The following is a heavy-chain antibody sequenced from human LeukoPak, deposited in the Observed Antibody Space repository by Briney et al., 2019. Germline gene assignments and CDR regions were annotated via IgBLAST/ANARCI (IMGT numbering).Heavy chain of an antibody. CDR1: RYTFTGYY. J-gene: IGHJ4*02. D-gene: IGHD3-10*01. Sequence: EASVKVSCKASRYTFTGYYMHWVRQAPGQGLEWMAWINPNSGGTNYAQKFQGRVTMTRDTSISTAYMELSRLRSDDTAVYYCARQNSGAGEYDYWGQGTLVTVSS. V-gene: IGHV1-2*02. CDR3: ARQNSGAGEYDY. CDR2: INPNSGGT.